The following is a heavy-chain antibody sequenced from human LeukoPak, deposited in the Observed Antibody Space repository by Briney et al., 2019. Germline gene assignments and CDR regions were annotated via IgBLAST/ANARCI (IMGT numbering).Heavy chain of an antibody. V-gene: IGHV4-34*01. CDR3: ARDGVGYSYGSRDAFDI. CDR2: INHSGST. D-gene: IGHD5-18*01. CDR1: GGSLSGYY. Sequence: SETLSLTCAVYGGSLSGYYWSWIRQPPGKGLEWIGEINHSGSTNYNPSLKSRVTILVDTSKNQFSLKLSSVTAADTAVYYCARDGVGYSYGSRDAFDIWGQGTMVTVSS. J-gene: IGHJ3*02.